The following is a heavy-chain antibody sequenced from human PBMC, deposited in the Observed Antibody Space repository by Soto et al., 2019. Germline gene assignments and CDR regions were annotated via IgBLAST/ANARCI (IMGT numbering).Heavy chain of an antibody. CDR2: IYHGGTT. Sequence: TAETLSLTCTVSGYSISSGSYCSGIRHPPGKGPEWIASIYHGGTTFYNPSLKSRITISVDTSNNQFSLKLTSVTAADTAVYYCARVHVMVVAGSTFDYWGHGTLVTVSS. CDR3: ARVHVMVVAGSTFDY. CDR1: GYSISSGSY. V-gene: IGHV4-38-2*02. J-gene: IGHJ4*01. D-gene: IGHD6-19*01.